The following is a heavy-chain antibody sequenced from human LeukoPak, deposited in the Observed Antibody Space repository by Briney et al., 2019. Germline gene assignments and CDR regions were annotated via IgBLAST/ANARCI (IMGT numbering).Heavy chain of an antibody. CDR1: GFTFSIYS. Sequence: GGSLRLSCAASGFTFSIYSMTWVRQTPGKGLEWVGRIKQIRNGGTTDYAAPVKGRFTISRDDSINTLYLQMNSLKTEDTAVYYCATGFSATSHDGYWGQGTLVTVSS. V-gene: IGHV3-15*01. CDR3: ATGFSATSHDGY. CDR2: IKQIRNGGTT. J-gene: IGHJ4*02. D-gene: IGHD1-26*01.